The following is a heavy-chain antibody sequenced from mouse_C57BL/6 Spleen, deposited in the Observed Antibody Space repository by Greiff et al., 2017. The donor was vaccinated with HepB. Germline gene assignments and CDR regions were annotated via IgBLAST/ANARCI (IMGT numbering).Heavy chain of an antibody. Sequence: QVQLQQPGAELVKPGASVKLSCKASGYTFTSYWMHWVKQRPGQGLEWIGMIHPNSGSTNYNEKFKSKATLTVDKSSSTAYMQLSSLTSEDSAVYYYARYVYSSRYAMDYWGQGTSVTVAS. CDR1: GYTFTSYW. D-gene: IGHD1-1*01. J-gene: IGHJ4*01. CDR3: ARYVYSSRYAMDY. CDR2: IHPNSGST. V-gene: IGHV1-64*01.